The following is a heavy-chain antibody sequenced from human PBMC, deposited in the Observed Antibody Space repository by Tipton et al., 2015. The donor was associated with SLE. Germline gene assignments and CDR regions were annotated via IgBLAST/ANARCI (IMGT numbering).Heavy chain of an antibody. J-gene: IGHJ3*02. V-gene: IGHV3-33*08. D-gene: IGHD3-10*01. CDR3: ARDPRGGDAFDI. CDR2: IWYDGSNK. CDR1: GFTFSSYG. Sequence: SLRLSCAASGFTFSSYGMHWVRQAPGKGLEWVAVIWYDGSNKYYADSVKGRFTISRDNSKNTLYLQMNSLRAEDTAVYYCARDPRGGDAFDIWGQGTMVTVSS.